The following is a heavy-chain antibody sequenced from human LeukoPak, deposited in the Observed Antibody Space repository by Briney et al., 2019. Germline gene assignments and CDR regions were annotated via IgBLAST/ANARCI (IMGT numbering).Heavy chain of an antibody. J-gene: IGHJ4*02. D-gene: IGHD3-9*01. Sequence: GGSLRLSCAASGFTFSSYGMSWVRQAPGKGLEWVSAISGSGGSTYYADSVKGRFTISRDNAENTLYLQMNSLRVEDTAVYYCVRGADTGYSSDSWGQGTLVTVSS. CDR3: VRGADTGYSSDS. CDR1: GFTFSSYG. CDR2: ISGSGGST. V-gene: IGHV3-23*01.